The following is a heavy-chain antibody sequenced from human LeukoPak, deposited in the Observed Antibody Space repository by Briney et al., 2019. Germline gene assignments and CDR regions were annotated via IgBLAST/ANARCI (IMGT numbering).Heavy chain of an antibody. CDR2: ISGSGGST. Sequence: GGSLRLSCAASGFTFSSYAMSWVRQAPGKGLEWVSAISGSGGSTYYSDSVKGRFTISRDNSKNTLYLQMNSLRAEDTAVYYCAKQRGWYHGNFDYWGQGTLVTVSS. D-gene: IGHD6-19*01. V-gene: IGHV3-23*01. J-gene: IGHJ4*02. CDR1: GFTFSSYA. CDR3: AKQRGWYHGNFDY.